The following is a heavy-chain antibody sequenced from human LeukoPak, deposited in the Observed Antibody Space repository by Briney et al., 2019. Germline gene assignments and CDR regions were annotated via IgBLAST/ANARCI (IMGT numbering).Heavy chain of an antibody. CDR2: IKHDGSEK. V-gene: IGHV3-7*01. D-gene: IGHD1-1*01. CDR1: GFIFTNYF. J-gene: IGHJ4*02. CDR3: ARDGRSGPHFDS. Sequence: GGSLRLSCAASGFIFTNYFMSWVRQAPGKGLEWVASIKHDGSEKYYVDSVRGRFTISRDNTMNSLYLQMSSLRAEDTAVYYCARDGRSGPHFDSWGQGTLVTVSS.